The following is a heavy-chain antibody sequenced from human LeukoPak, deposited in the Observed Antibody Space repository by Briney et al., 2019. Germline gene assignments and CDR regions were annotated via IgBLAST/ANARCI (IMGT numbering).Heavy chain of an antibody. Sequence: GGSLRLSCAASGFNFSSYWMNWVRQAPGKGLEWVANINQDGGEKYYVDSVKDRFTISRDNAKNSLFLQMNSLRVDDTAVYYCARDPPYYDYVWGSYRSLWAIDYWGQGTLVTVSS. CDR3: ARDPPYYDYVWGSYRSLWAIDY. CDR2: INQDGGEK. CDR1: GFNFSSYW. D-gene: IGHD3-16*02. V-gene: IGHV3-7*01. J-gene: IGHJ4*02.